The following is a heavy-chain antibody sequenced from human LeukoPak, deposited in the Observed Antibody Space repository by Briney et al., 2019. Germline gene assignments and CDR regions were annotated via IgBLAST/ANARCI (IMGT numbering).Heavy chain of an antibody. CDR2: ISSSSSYI. D-gene: IGHD2-21*01. J-gene: IGHJ6*03. CDR3: ARDGIVVVIDHYYYYMDV. Sequence: PGGSLRLSCAASGFTFSSYSMNWVRQAPGKGLEWVSSISSSSSYIYYADSVKGRFTISRDNAKNSLYLQMNSLRAEDTAVYYCARDGIVVVIDHYYYYMDVWGKGTTVSVSS. V-gene: IGHV3-21*01. CDR1: GFTFSSYS.